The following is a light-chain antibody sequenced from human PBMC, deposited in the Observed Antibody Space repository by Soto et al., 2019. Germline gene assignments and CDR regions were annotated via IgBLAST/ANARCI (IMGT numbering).Light chain of an antibody. CDR3: QVWDSSTSHVV. CDR2: RDT. Sequence: SYELTQPLSVSVALGQTASIPCGGNNIGSKNVHWYQQKPGQAPVLVIYRDTYRPSGIPERLSGSNSGNTATLTISRAQAGDGADYYCQVWDSSTSHVVFGTGTKLTVL. J-gene: IGLJ1*01. V-gene: IGLV3-9*01. CDR1: NIGSKN.